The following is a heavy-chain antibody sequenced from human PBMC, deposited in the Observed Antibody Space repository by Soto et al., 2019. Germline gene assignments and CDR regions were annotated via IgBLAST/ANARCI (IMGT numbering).Heavy chain of an antibody. Sequence: GGSLRLSCAASGFTFLNYGMSWVRQAPGKGLEWVSAISGSGGAAYYADSVKGRFTISRDNSKNTLYLQLNSLGAEDTAVYYCGKDAHCTNDVCCSIDYWGQGSLVTVSS. D-gene: IGHD2-8*01. CDR3: GKDAHCTNDVCCSIDY. CDR1: GFTFLNYG. CDR2: ISGSGGAA. V-gene: IGHV3-23*01. J-gene: IGHJ4*02.